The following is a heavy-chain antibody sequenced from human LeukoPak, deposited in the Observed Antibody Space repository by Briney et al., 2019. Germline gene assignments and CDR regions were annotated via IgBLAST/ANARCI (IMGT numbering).Heavy chain of an antibody. D-gene: IGHD2-2*01. J-gene: IGHJ4*02. CDR2: IKEDGSVK. CDR3: VRGSSCAY. CDR1: GFTFSTYW. Sequence: GVLRLSCAASGFTFSTYWMSWVRQVPGKGLEWVANIKEDGSVKYYVDSVKGRFTISRDNAKNSLYLQMNSLRVEDTAVYYCVRGSSCAYWGQGTLVTVSS. V-gene: IGHV3-7*01.